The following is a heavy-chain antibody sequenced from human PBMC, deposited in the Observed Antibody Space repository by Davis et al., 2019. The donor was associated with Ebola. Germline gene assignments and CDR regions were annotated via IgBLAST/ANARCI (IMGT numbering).Heavy chain of an antibody. Sequence: PGGSLRLSCAASGSTFSSYSMNWVRQAPGKGLEWVSYISSSSSTIYYADSVEGRFTISRDNAKNSLYLQMNSLRAEDTAVYYCARGPSTGNSFSYWGQGTLATVSS. CDR2: ISSSSSTI. CDR3: ARGPSTGNSFSY. D-gene: IGHD6-13*01. J-gene: IGHJ4*02. V-gene: IGHV3-48*04. CDR1: GSTFSSYS.